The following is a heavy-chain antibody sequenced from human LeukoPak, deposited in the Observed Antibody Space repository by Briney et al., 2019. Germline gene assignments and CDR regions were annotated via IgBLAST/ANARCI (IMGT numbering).Heavy chain of an antibody. J-gene: IGHJ4*02. CDR3: ARVVGRTVYFDC. CDR1: GYTFTSYG. CDR2: ISAYNGNT. V-gene: IGHV1-18*01. D-gene: IGHD2-2*01. Sequence: ASVKVSCKASGYTFTSYGISWVRQAPGQGLEWMGWISAYNGNTNYAQKLQGRVTMTTDTSTSTAYMELRSLRSDDTVVYCCARVVGRTVYFDCWGQGTLVTVSS.